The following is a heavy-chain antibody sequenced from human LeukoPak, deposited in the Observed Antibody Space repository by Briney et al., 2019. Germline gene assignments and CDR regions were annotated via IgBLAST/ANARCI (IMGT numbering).Heavy chain of an antibody. CDR2: IKQDGSEK. J-gene: IGHJ5*02. V-gene: IGHV3-7*04. CDR3: ARTMVRGVSRKNWFDP. Sequence: PGGSLRLSCAASGFTFTSYWMSWVRQAPGKGLEWVANIKQDGSEKYYVDSVKGRFTISRDNAKNSLYLQMNSLRAEDTAVYYCARTMVRGVSRKNWFDPWGQGTLVTVSS. D-gene: IGHD3-10*01. CDR1: GFTFTSYW.